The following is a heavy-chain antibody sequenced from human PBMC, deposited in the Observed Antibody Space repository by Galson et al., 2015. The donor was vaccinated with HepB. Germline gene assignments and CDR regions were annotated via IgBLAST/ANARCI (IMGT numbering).Heavy chain of an antibody. D-gene: IGHD3-22*01. Sequence: LSLTCTVSAGSLSGNYWSWIRQAPGKGLEWIGDIYHSGSTNYNPSLQTRVTISVDTSKNQFSLRLTSVTAADTAVYYCARDYYNSSGFYGHWYFDLWGRGTLVTVSS. CDR1: AGSLSGNY. CDR2: IYHSGST. J-gene: IGHJ2*01. V-gene: IGHV4-59*01. CDR3: ARDYYNSSGFYGHWYFDL.